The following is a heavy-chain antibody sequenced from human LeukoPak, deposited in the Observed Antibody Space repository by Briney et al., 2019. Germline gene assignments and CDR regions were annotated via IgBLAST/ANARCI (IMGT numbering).Heavy chain of an antibody. CDR2: IYHSGST. CDR1: GYSISSGYY. V-gene: IGHV4-38-2*01. D-gene: IGHD3-22*01. Sequence: SETLSLTCAVSGYSISSGYYWGWIRQPPGKGLEWIGSIYHSGSTYYNPSLKSRVTISVDTSKNQFSLKLTSVTAADTAVYYCARSYYYYDSSGYSYAFDIWGQGTMVTVSS. J-gene: IGHJ3*02. CDR3: ARSYYYYDSSGYSYAFDI.